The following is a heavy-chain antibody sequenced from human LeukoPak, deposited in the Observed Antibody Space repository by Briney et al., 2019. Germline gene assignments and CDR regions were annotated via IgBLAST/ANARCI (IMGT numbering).Heavy chain of an antibody. CDR1: GGSFSGYY. D-gene: IGHD5-24*01. CDR2: INHSGST. V-gene: IGHV4-34*01. Sequence: MSSETLSLTCAVYGGSFSGYYWGWVRQPPGKGLEWVGEINHSGSTNYNPTLKSRVTISVDTSKNQFSLKLSSVTAADTAVYYCARPRERWLQPPRAFDIWGQGTMVTVSS. CDR3: ARPRERWLQPPRAFDI. J-gene: IGHJ3*02.